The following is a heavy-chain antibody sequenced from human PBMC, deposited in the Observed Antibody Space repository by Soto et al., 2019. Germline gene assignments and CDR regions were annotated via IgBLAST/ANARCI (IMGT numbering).Heavy chain of an antibody. CDR3: AGGSGYYPGWFDP. Sequence: PSETLSLTCTVSGVSVSSGIYYWSWIRQPPGKGLEWIGYIYYSGSTNYNPSLKSRVTISVDTSKNQFSLKLSSVTAADTAVYYCAGGSGYYPGWFDPWGQGTLVTVSS. CDR2: IYYSGST. CDR1: GVSVSSGIYY. V-gene: IGHV4-61*01. D-gene: IGHD3-3*01. J-gene: IGHJ5*02.